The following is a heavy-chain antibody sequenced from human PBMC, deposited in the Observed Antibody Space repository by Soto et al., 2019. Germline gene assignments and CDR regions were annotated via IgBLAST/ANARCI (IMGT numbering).Heavy chain of an antibody. D-gene: IGHD1-26*01. CDR1: GGTFSSYA. CDR2: IIPIFGTA. J-gene: IGHJ3*02. Sequence: SVKVSCKASGGTFSSYAISWVRQAPGQGLEWMGGIIPIFGTANYAQKFQGRVTITADESTSTAYMELSSLRSEDTAVYYCARVSGSYYLSAFDIWGQGTMVTVSS. CDR3: ARVSGSYYLSAFDI. V-gene: IGHV1-69*13.